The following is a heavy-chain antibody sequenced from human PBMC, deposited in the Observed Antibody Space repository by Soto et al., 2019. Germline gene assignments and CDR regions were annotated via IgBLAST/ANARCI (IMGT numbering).Heavy chain of an antibody. D-gene: IGHD3-3*01. V-gene: IGHV4-4*02. CDR1: SASISSSYW. CDR3: ARDRRHYDFWSGYSDYYGMDV. Sequence: SETLSLTCTVSSASISSSYWWTWVRQPPEKGLEWIGKTYHSGSTNYNPSLKSRVTISVDTSKNQFSPKLSSVTAADTAVYYCARDRRHYDFWSGYSDYYGMDVWGQGTTVTVSS. J-gene: IGHJ6*02. CDR2: TYHSGST.